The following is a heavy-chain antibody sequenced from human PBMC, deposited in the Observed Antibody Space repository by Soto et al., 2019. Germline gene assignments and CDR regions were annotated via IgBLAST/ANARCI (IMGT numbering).Heavy chain of an antibody. CDR2: ISAYNGNT. CDR1: GYTFTSYG. J-gene: IGHJ4*02. D-gene: IGHD1-26*01. V-gene: IGHV1-18*04. Sequence: QVQLVQSGAEVKKPGASVKVSCKASGYTFTSYGISWVRQAPGQGLEWMGWISAYNGNTNYAQKLQGRVTMTTDTTTRTAYMELKSLRSDDTAVYYCARGYSGSYYLPRLHFDYWGQGTLVTVSS. CDR3: ARGYSGSYYLPRLHFDY.